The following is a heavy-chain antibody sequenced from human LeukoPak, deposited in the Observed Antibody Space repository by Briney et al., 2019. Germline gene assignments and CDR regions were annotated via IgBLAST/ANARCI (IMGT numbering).Heavy chain of an antibody. CDR1: GLTFRKHS. Sequence: GGSLSLSCAPSGLTFRKHSMNWVRHPPGGRLEWFALLRGSGDSAYYADSVKGRFTISRDNSKNTLYLQMNSLRAEDTAVYYCAKDLWGASYVGGDAFDIWGQGTMVTVSS. D-gene: IGHD1-26*01. CDR2: LRGSGDSA. J-gene: IGHJ3*02. CDR3: AKDLWGASYVGGDAFDI. V-gene: IGHV3-23*01.